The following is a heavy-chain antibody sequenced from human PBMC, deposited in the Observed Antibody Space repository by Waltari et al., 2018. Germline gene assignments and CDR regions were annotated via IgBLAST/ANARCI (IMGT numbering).Heavy chain of an antibody. J-gene: IGHJ5*02. CDR3: ARVQLPNWFDP. Sequence: QVQLVQSGAEVKKPVSSVKVSCKASGATFSRYAISWVRQAPGQGLEWKGGIIPIFGTANYAQEFQGRVTITADESTSTAYMELSSLRSEDTAVYYCARVQLPNWFDPWGQGTLVTVSS. CDR1: GATFSRYA. CDR2: IIPIFGTA. D-gene: IGHD5-18*01. V-gene: IGHV1-69*12.